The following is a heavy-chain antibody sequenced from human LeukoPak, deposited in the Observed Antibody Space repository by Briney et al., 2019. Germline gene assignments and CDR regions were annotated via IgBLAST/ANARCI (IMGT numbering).Heavy chain of an antibody. D-gene: IGHD6-19*01. V-gene: IGHV3-23*01. Sequence: GGSLRLSCAASGFTLSSYAMSWVRQAPGKGLEWVSAISGSGSSTYYADSVKGRFAISRDNSKNTLYLQMNSLRAEDTAVYYCAKARETIAVAPNWGQGTLVTVSS. CDR1: GFTLSSYA. CDR3: AKARETIAVAPN. J-gene: IGHJ4*02. CDR2: ISGSGSST.